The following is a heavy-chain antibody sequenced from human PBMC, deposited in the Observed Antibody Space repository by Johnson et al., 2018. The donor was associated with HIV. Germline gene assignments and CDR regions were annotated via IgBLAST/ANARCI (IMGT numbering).Heavy chain of an antibody. CDR1: GFTFSSNY. J-gene: IGHJ3*02. V-gene: IGHV3-66*01. D-gene: IGHD3-22*01. CDR3: ARESDSSGYYSDAFDI. CDR2: FYSGSNT. Sequence: VLLVESGGGVVQPGRSLRLSCAASGFTFSSNYMSWVRQPPGKGLEWVSVFYSGSNTYYADSVKGRFTISRDNSNNTLYLQMNSLRAEDTAVYYCARESDSSGYYSDAFDIWGQGTMVTVSS.